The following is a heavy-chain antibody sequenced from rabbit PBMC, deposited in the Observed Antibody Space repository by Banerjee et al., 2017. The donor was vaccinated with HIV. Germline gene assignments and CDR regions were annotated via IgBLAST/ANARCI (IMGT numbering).Heavy chain of an antibody. CDR3: ARDPSQYINGWDL. J-gene: IGHJ6*01. V-gene: IGHV1S45*01. Sequence: EESGGDLVQPEGSLTLTCTASGFSFSSSYWICWVRQAPGKGLEWIGCINGGSSGSTWYASWVNGRFTISETSSTTVTLQMTSLTVADTATYFCARDPSQYINGWDLWGPGTLVTDS. D-gene: IGHD4-1*01. CDR2: INGGSSGST. CDR1: GFSFSSSYW.